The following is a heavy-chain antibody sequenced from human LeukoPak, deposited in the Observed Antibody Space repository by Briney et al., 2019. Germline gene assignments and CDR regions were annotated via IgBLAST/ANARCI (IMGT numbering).Heavy chain of an antibody. CDR3: ATFDYYDSSGTLLGY. V-gene: IGHV4-34*01. CDR1: GGSFSGYY. CDR2: INHSGST. D-gene: IGHD3-22*01. Sequence: SETLSLTCADYGGSFSGYYWSWIRQPPGKGLEWIGEINHSGSTNYNPSLKSRVTISVDTSKNQFSLKLSSVTAADTAVYYCATFDYYDSSGTLLGYWGQGTLVTVSS. J-gene: IGHJ4*02.